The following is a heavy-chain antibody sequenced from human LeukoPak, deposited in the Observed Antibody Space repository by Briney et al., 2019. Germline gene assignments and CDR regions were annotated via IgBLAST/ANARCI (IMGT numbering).Heavy chain of an antibody. D-gene: IGHD6-13*01. V-gene: IGHV4-59*08. CDR1: GGSISSYY. CDR2: TYYSGSA. J-gene: IGHJ4*02. CDR3: ARHGSSWTFDY. Sequence: PSETLSLTCTVSGGSISSYYWSWIRQPPGKGLEWIGYTYYSGSANYNPSLKSRATISVDMSKNLFSLKLSSVTAADTAVYFCARHGSSWTFDYWGQGTLVTVSP.